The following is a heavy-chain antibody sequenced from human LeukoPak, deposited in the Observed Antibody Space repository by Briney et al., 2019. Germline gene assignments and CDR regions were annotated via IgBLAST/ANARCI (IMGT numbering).Heavy chain of an antibody. CDR2: INPSGGST. J-gene: IGHJ5*01. D-gene: IGHD4-17*01. CDR3: ATDISHDDGEYARGWFDS. Sequence: ASVKVSCKASGYTFTSYYMHWVRQAPGQGLEWMGIINPSGGSTSYAQKFQGRVTMTRDTSTSTVYMELSSLRSEDTALYYCATDISHDDGEYARGWFDSWGQGALVTVSS. V-gene: IGHV1-46*01. CDR1: GYTFTSYY.